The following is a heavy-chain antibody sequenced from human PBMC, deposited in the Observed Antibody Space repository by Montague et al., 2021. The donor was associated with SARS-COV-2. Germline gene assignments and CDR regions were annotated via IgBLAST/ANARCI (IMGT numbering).Heavy chain of an antibody. CDR1: GGSIGTSSYY. V-gene: IGHV4-39*01. CDR2: IYCSGNT. J-gene: IGHJ4*02. Sequence: SETLSLTCTVSGGSIGTSSYYWGWTRQPPGKGPEWIGSIYCSGNTYYNPSLKSRVSISGDTSKNQFSLKLSSVTAADTAVYYCVRQEFRGAALYYFDNWGQGTLVTVSS. D-gene: IGHD3-10*01. CDR3: VRQEFRGAALYYFDN.